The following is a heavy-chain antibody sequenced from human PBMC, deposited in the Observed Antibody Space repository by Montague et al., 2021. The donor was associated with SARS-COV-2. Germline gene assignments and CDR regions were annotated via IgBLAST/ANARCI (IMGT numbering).Heavy chain of an antibody. CDR1: GGSFSGYY. CDR3: ARWISRLRGVDE. J-gene: IGHJ4*02. D-gene: IGHD3-10*01. Sequence: SETLSLTCAVYGGSFSGYYWTWIRQAPGKGLEWIGEFTHRGSTTYNPSLGSRVTISVDTSKKQFSLKLRSVTAADTAVYYCARWISRLRGVDEWGQGTLVTVSS. CDR2: FTHRGST. V-gene: IGHV4-34*01.